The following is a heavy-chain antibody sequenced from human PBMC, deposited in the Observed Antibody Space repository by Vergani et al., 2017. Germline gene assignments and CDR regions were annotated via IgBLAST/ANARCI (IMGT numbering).Heavy chain of an antibody. CDR1: GFTFSSYS. D-gene: IGHD1-14*01. CDR2: ISSSSSYI. J-gene: IGHJ4*02. Sequence: EVQLVESGGGLVKPGGSLRLSCAASGFTFSSYSMNWVRQAPGKGLDWVSSISSSSSYIYYADSVKGRFTISRDNAKNSLYLQMNSLRAEVTAVYYCARDSPSGPRGYWGQGTLVTVSS. V-gene: IGHV3-21*01. CDR3: ARDSPSGPRGY.